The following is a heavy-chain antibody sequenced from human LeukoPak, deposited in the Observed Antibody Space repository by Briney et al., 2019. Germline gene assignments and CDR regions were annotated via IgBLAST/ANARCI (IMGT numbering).Heavy chain of an antibody. D-gene: IGHD3-16*01. J-gene: IGHJ4*02. CDR3: ARGGPPFSFDY. CDR1: GGSISSSSYY. CDR2: IHYSGST. Sequence: SETLSLTCTVSGGSISSSSYYWGWIRQPPGKGLEWIGSIHYSGSTNYNPSLKSRVTISVDTSKNQFSLKLSSVTAADTAVYYCARGGPPFSFDYWGQGTLVTVSS. V-gene: IGHV4-39*07.